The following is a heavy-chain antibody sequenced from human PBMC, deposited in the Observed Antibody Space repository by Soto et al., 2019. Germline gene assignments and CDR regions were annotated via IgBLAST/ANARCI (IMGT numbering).Heavy chain of an antibody. CDR3: ARTTAVPNTLRSRYFFDY. CDR1: GGSVSNKTYY. Sequence: SEPLSLTGSVSGGSVSNKTYYWSWIRQPPGKRLEWIGYVSSSGTTNYNPSLKSRVTISVDLSKNQFSLRLSSVTTADTALYYCARTTAVPNTLRSRYFFDYWGQGTLVTVSS. CDR2: VSSSGTT. J-gene: IGHJ4*02. V-gene: IGHV4-61*01. D-gene: IGHD4-17*01.